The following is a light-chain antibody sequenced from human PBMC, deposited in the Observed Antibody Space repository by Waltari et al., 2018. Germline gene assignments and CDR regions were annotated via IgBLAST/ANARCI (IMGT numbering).Light chain of an antibody. CDR2: QVS. CDR3: MQGTDWPYT. Sequence: EVVMTKAPLSLSVTLGQLASISCRSPLHLVYIDGKTDLNWFHQAPCQPPRRLVYQVSSRDPGVPVRFSGSGSGTDFTLQISSVESEDVGLYYCMQGTDWPYTFGQGTRLEI. J-gene: IGKJ2*01. CDR1: LHLVYIDGKTD. V-gene: IGKV2-30*01.